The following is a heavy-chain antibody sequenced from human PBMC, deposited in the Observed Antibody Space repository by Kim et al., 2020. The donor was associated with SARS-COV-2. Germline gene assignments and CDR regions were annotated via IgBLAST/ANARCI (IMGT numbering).Heavy chain of an antibody. J-gene: IGHJ4*02. V-gene: IGHV4-39*01. CDR3: ATVPLGSGWDLLTYYFDY. CDR1: GGSITSSTYY. CDR2: IYYSGST. D-gene: IGHD1-26*01. Sequence: SETLSLTCTVSGGSITSSTYYWGWIRQPPGKGLEWIGNIYYSGSTYYNPSLKSRVTISADTSKNQFSLKLSSVTAADTAVYYCATVPLGSGWDLLTYYFDYWGQGTLVTVSS.